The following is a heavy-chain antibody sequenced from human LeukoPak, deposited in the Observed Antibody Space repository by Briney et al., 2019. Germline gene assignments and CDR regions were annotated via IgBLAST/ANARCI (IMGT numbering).Heavy chain of an antibody. CDR3: AYGSLYPGNDAFDI. Sequence: ASVKVSCKASGGTFSSYAISWVRQAPGQGLEWMGRIIPIFGTANYAQKFQGRVTITTDESTSTAYMELGSLRSEDTAVYYCAYGSLYPGNDAFDIWGQGTMVTVSS. CDR2: IIPIFGTA. CDR1: GGTFSSYA. V-gene: IGHV1-69*05. J-gene: IGHJ3*02. D-gene: IGHD1-14*01.